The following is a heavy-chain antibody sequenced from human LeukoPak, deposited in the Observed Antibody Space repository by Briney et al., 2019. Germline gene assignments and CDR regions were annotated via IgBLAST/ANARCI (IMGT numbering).Heavy chain of an antibody. D-gene: IGHD6-13*01. Sequence: SETLSLTCTVSGGSISSYYWSWIRQPPGKGLEWIGYIYYSGGTNYNPSLKSRVTISVDTSKNQFSLKLSSVTAADTAVYYCARDAGTNAFDIWGQGTMVTVSS. J-gene: IGHJ3*02. V-gene: IGHV4-59*01. CDR1: GGSISSYY. CDR2: IYYSGGT. CDR3: ARDAGTNAFDI.